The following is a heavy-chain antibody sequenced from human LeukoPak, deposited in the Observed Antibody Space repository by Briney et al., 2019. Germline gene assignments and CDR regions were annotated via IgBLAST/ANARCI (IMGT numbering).Heavy chain of an antibody. Sequence: SQTLSLTCAVSGGSISSGGYSWSWIRQPPGKGLEWIGYIYHSGSTYYNPSLKSRVTISVDRSKNQFSLKLSSVTAADTAVYYCARTSNRLYSSSWYIAFDIWGQGTMVTVSS. D-gene: IGHD6-13*01. J-gene: IGHJ3*02. CDR2: IYHSGST. V-gene: IGHV4-30-2*01. CDR1: GGSISSGGYS. CDR3: ARTSNRLYSSSWYIAFDI.